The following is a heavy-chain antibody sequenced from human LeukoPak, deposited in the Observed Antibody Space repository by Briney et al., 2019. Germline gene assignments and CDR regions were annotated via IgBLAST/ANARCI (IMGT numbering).Heavy chain of an antibody. Sequence: PSETLSLTCAVSGGSISSGGYSWSWIRQPPGKGLEWIGYIYHSGSTYYNPSLKSRVTISVDRSKNQFSLKLSSVTAADTAVYYCARHGYGDRPAFDIWGQGTMVTVSS. CDR3: ARHGYGDRPAFDI. CDR1: GGSISSGGYS. J-gene: IGHJ3*02. D-gene: IGHD4-17*01. CDR2: IYHSGST. V-gene: IGHV4-30-2*01.